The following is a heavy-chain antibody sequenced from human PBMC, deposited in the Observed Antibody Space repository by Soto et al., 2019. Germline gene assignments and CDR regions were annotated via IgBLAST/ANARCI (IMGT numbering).Heavy chain of an antibody. CDR1: GFTFSSYA. J-gene: IGHJ4*02. CDR3: ARSYCGDDCALDY. D-gene: IGHD2-21*02. CDR2: ISKDGTNK. Sequence: QVQLVESGGGVVQPGRSLRLSCAASGFTFSSYAMHWVRQAPGKGLEWVVVISKDGTNKHYADSVKGRFTISRDNSKNTLYLQMNSLRAEDTAVYYCARSYCGDDCALDYWGQGTLVTV. V-gene: IGHV3-30-3*01.